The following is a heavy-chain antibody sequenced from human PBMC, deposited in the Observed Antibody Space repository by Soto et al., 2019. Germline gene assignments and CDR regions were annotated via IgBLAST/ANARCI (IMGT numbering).Heavy chain of an antibody. V-gene: IGHV3-21*01. J-gene: IGHJ5*02. CDR1: GFTFSSYS. CDR2: ISSSSSYI. CDR3: ARDLPLYSSSWPNWFDP. D-gene: IGHD6-13*01. Sequence: GGSLRLSCAASGFTFSSYSMNWVRQAPGKGLEWVSSISSSSSYIYYADSVKGRFTISRDNAKNSLYLQMNSLRAEDTAVYYCARDLPLYSSSWPNWFDPWGQGTLVTVSS.